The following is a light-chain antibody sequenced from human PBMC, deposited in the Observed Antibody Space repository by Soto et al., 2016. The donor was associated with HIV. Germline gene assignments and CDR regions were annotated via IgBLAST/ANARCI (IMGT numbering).Light chain of an antibody. CDR3: NSRDSSGNHXV. CDR1: SLRSYY. V-gene: IGLV3-19*01. CDR2: AKN. J-gene: IGLJ2*01. Sequence: SSELTQDPAVSVALGQTVRITCQGDSLRSYYASWYQQKPGQAPVLVIYAKNNRPSGIPDRFSGSSSGNTASLTITGAQAEDEADYYCNSRDSSGNHXVFGGGTKLTVL.